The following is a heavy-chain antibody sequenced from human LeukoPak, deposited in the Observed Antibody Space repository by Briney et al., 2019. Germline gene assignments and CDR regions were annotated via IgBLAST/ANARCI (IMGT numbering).Heavy chain of an antibody. Sequence: GGSLRLSCAASGFTFSSYAMSWVRQAPGKGLGWVSAISGSGGSTYYADSVKGRFTISRDNSKHTLYLQMNSLRAEDTAVYYCARGVRGVILWGQGTLVTVSS. CDR3: ARGVRGVIL. V-gene: IGHV3-23*01. CDR2: ISGSGGST. J-gene: IGHJ4*02. D-gene: IGHD3-10*01. CDR1: GFTFSSYA.